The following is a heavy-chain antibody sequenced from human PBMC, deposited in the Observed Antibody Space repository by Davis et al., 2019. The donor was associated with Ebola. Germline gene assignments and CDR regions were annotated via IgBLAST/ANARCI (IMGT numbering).Heavy chain of an antibody. D-gene: IGHD1-1*01. CDR1: GGSISSRNYY. J-gene: IGHJ5*02. V-gene: IGHV4-39*07. Sequence: SETLSLTCTVSGGSISSRNYYWGWVRQPPGEGLEWIGEINHSGSTNYNPSLKSRVTISVDTSKNQFSLKLSSVTAADTAVYYCARGRRYEGWFDPWGQGTLVTVSS. CDR3: ARGRRYEGWFDP. CDR2: INHSGST.